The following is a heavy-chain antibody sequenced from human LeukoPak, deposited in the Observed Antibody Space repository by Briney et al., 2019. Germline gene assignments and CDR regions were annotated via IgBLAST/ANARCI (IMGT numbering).Heavy chain of an antibody. CDR3: ARQGGSYYSDY. CDR1: GYIFTSYW. J-gene: IGHJ4*02. V-gene: IGHV5-51*01. CDR2: IYPGDSDT. Sequence: GEALKISCKGSGYIFTSYWIGWVRQMPGKGLEWMGIIYPGDSDTRYSPSFQGQATIAADKSTSTAYLQWSSLKASDTAMYYCARQGGSYYSDYWGQGTLVTVSS. D-gene: IGHD1-26*01.